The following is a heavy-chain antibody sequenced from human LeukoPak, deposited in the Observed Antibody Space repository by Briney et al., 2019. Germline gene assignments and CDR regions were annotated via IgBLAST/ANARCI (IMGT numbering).Heavy chain of an antibody. CDR1: GYTFTSYY. D-gene: IGHD6-19*01. CDR3: ARDVGGSGWYDHYYYGMDV. CDR2: INPSGGST. Sequence: ASVKVSCKASGYTFTSYYMHWVRQAPGQGLEWMGIINPSGGSTSYAQKFQGRVTMTRDTSTSTVYMELSSLRSEDAAVYYCARDVGGSGWYDHYYYGMDVWGQGTTVTVSS. J-gene: IGHJ6*02. V-gene: IGHV1-46*01.